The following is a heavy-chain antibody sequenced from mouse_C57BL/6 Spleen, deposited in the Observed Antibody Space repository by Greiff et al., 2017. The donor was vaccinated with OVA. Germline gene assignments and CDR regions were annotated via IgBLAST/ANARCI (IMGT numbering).Heavy chain of an antibody. CDR1: GYTFTSYW. D-gene: IGHD1-1*01. CDR3: ARLTTVVATEGFAY. J-gene: IGHJ3*01. CDR2: IDPSDSYT. Sequence: VQLQQPGAELVRPGTSVKLSCKASGYTFTSYWMHWVKQRPGQGLEWIGVIDPSDSYTNYNQKFKGKATLTVDTSSSTAYMQLSSLTSEDSAVYYCARLTTVVATEGFAYWGQGTLVTVSA. V-gene: IGHV1-59*01.